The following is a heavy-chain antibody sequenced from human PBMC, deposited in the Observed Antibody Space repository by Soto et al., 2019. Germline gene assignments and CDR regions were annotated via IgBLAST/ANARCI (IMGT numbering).Heavy chain of an antibody. CDR3: ARIGAKWPFDY. V-gene: IGHV3-7*05. Sequence: EVQVVESGGGLVQPGGSLRLSCAASGFRFGSHWMSWVRQAPGKGLEWVANIKLDGSEEYYADSVEGRFTISRDNAKNSVYLQMNSLRAEDTAVYYCARIGAKWPFDYWGQGTLVTVSS. D-gene: IGHD3-16*01. CDR2: IKLDGSEE. J-gene: IGHJ4*02. CDR1: GFRFGSHW.